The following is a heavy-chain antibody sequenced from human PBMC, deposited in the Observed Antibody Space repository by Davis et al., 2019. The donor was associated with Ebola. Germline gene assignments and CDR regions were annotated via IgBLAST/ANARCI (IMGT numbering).Heavy chain of an antibody. CDR3: ARESLSPYFDY. D-gene: IGHD3-16*02. CDR2: INSDGSST. Sequence: GESLKISCAASGFTFSSYWMHWVRQAPGKGLVWVSRINSDGSSTSYADSVKGRFTISRDNAKNTLYLQMNSLRAEDTAVYYCARESLSPYFDYWGQGTLVTVSS. V-gene: IGHV3-74*01. J-gene: IGHJ4*02. CDR1: GFTFSSYW.